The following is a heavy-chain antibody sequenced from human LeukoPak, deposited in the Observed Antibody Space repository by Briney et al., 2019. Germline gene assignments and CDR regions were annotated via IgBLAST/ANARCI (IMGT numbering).Heavy chain of an antibody. V-gene: IGHV3-23*01. CDR3: AKAKRGVKQYYFDY. D-gene: IGHD3-10*01. Sequence: GGSLRLSCAASGFTFTSYSMNWVRQAPGKGLEWVSTISGGGGSTYYADSVKGRFTISRDNSKNTLYLQMNSLRAEDTAVYYCAKAKRGVKQYYFDYWGQGTLVTVSS. J-gene: IGHJ4*02. CDR1: GFTFTSYS. CDR2: ISGGGGST.